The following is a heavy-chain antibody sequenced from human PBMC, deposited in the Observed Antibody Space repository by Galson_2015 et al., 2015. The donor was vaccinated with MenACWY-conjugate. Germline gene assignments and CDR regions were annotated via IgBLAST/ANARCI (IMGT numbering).Heavy chain of an antibody. CDR1: GGSISSSSYY. D-gene: IGHD2-2*01. CDR3: ARHDRTAPARSGAFDI. Sequence: SETLSLTCTVSGGSISSSSYYWDWIRQPPGRGLEWIGTIYYSGSTYYNSSLKSRVTISVDTSQNQFSLNLSSVTATDTARYYCARHDRTAPARSGAFDIWGRGTMVTVSS. V-gene: IGHV4-39*01. CDR2: IYYSGST. J-gene: IGHJ3*02.